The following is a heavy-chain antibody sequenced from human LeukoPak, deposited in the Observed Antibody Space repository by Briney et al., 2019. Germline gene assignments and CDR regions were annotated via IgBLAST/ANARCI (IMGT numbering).Heavy chain of an antibody. Sequence: GGSLRLSCAASGFTSSSYALNWVRQAPGKGLEWVATVSGSGDRMYHADSVKGRFTISRDNSKNTMYLQMNSLRAEDTALYYCAKAAAAPGFDFWGQGTLVTVSS. CDR3: AKAAAAPGFDF. CDR1: GFTSSSYA. J-gene: IGHJ4*02. CDR2: VSGSGDRM. D-gene: IGHD6-13*01. V-gene: IGHV3-23*01.